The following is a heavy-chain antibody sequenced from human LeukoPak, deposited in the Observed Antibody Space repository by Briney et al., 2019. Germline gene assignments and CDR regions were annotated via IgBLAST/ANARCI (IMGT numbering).Heavy chain of an antibody. Sequence: SETLCLTCTVSDDSISDYYRGWIRQPPGKGLEWIGYFYNSGRSTYNPSLKSRVTISADTSKNHFSLKLNSVTTADTAVSYCTRSAGWLIDYWGQGILVTVSS. CDR1: DDSISDYY. CDR3: TRSAGWLIDY. CDR2: FYNSGRS. D-gene: IGHD3-16*01. V-gene: IGHV4-59*01. J-gene: IGHJ4*02.